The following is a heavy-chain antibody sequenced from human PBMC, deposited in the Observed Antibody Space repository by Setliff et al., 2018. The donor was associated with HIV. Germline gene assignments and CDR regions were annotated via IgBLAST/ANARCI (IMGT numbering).Heavy chain of an antibody. CDR1: GYTFMNFA. Sequence: GASVKVSCKASGYTFMNFAMHWVRQAPGQGLEWMGWINPNTGNPTYAQGFTGRFVFSLDTSVSTAYLQISSLEAQDTGVYYCARRSHSVGTSWPFDHWGHGTQVTVSS. V-gene: IGHV7-4-1*02. J-gene: IGHJ4*01. CDR3: ARRSHSVGTSWPFDH. D-gene: IGHD6-13*01. CDR2: INPNTGNP.